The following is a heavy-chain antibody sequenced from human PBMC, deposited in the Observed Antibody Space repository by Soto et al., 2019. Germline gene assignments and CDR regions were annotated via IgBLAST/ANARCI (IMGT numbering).Heavy chain of an antibody. CDR2: INHSGST. Sequence: PSETLSLTCTVSGGSISSSSYYWGWIRQPPGKGLEWIGNINHSGSTNYNPSLKSRVTISVDTSKNQFSLKLTSVTAADTAVYYCARDKITGLFDYWGQGTLVTVS. V-gene: IGHV4-39*02. CDR1: GGSISSSSYY. CDR3: ARDKITGLFDY. J-gene: IGHJ4*02. D-gene: IGHD2-8*02.